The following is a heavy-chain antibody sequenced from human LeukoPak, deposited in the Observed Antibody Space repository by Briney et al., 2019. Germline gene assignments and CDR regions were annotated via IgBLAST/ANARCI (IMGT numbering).Heavy chain of an antibody. J-gene: IGHJ4*02. D-gene: IGHD1-26*01. CDR2: TYYRSTWYN. V-gene: IGHV6-1*01. CDR1: GDSVSSNSAA. CDR3: ARDPYSGSWGFDY. Sequence: SQTLSLTCALSGDSVSSNSAAWNWIRQSPSRGLEWLGRTYYRSTWYNDYAGSVKSRITINPDTSKNQFSLQLNSVTPEDTAVYYCARDPYSGSWGFDYWGQGTLVTVSS.